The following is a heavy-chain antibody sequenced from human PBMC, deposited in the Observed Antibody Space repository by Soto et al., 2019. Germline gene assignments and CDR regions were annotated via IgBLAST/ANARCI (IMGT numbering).Heavy chain of an antibody. CDR1: GFTFSSYA. J-gene: IGHJ4*02. V-gene: IGHV3-23*01. CDR2: ISGSGGST. CDR3: AKVGYYDSSGYYYVGSSPFDY. D-gene: IGHD3-22*01. Sequence: EVQLLESGGGLVQPGGSLRLSCAASGFTFSSYAMSWVRQAPGKGLEWVSAISGSGGSTYYADSVKGRFTISRDNSKNTLYLQMNSLRAEDTAVYYCAKVGYYDSSGYYYVGSSPFDYWGQGTLVTVSS.